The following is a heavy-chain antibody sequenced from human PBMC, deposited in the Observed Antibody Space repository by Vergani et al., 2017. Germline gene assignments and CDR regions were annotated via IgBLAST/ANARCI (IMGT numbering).Heavy chain of an antibody. Sequence: QVQLQESGPGLVKPSETLSLTCTVSGGSISSYYWSWIRQPPGKGLEWIGYIYYSGSTNYNPSLKSRFTISVDTSKNQFSLKLSSVTAADTAVYYCARKDSSSWYGGGNWFDPWGQGTLVTVSS. CDR1: GGSISSYY. D-gene: IGHD6-13*01. CDR3: ARKDSSSWYGGGNWFDP. J-gene: IGHJ5*02. CDR2: IYYSGST. V-gene: IGHV4-59*01.